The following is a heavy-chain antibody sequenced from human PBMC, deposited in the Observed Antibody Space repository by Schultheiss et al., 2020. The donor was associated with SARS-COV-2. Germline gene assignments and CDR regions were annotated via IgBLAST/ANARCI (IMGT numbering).Heavy chain of an antibody. D-gene: IGHD3-22*01. CDR2: TYYRSRWYN. Sequence: SQTLSLTCVISGDSVSSNDAAWNWIRQSPSRGLEWLGRTYYRSRWYNDYAVSVKSRITINPDTSKNQFSLHLNSVTPEDTAVYYCAKGYYYDSSGYYTRHNWFDPWGQGTLVTVSS. V-gene: IGHV6-1*01. CDR1: GDSVSSNDAA. CDR3: AKGYYYDSSGYYTRHNWFDP. J-gene: IGHJ5*02.